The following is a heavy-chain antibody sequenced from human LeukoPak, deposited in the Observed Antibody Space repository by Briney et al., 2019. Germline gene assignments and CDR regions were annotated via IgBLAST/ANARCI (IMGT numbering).Heavy chain of an antibody. CDR1: GFTFSIHQ. Sequence: PGGSLRLSCAASGFTFSIHQMNWVRQAPGKGLGWVSYISSGSSTMYYADSVKGRFTISRDNARNSLYLQMNSLRAEDTAVYYCARDLYGGSYYGFDYWGQGTLVTVSS. V-gene: IGHV3-48*03. CDR2: ISSGSSTM. D-gene: IGHD1-26*01. J-gene: IGHJ4*02. CDR3: ARDLYGGSYYGFDY.